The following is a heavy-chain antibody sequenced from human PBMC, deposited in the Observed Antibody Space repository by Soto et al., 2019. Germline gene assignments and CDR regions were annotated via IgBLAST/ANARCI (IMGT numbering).Heavy chain of an antibody. V-gene: IGHV4-59*01. J-gene: IGHJ4*02. CDR1: GGSISSYY. Sequence: QVQLQESGPGLVKPSETLSLTCTVSGGSISSYYWSWIRQPPGKGLEWIGYIYYSGSTNYNPSLKSRVTISVHTSKNQFSLKLSSVTAADTAVYYCARHTAMPFDYWGQGTLVTVSS. CDR2: IYYSGST. CDR3: ARHTAMPFDY. D-gene: IGHD5-18*01.